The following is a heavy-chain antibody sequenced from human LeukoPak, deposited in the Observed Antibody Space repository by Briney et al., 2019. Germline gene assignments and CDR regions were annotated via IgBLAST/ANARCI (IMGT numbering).Heavy chain of an antibody. D-gene: IGHD6-13*01. CDR2: IWYDGSNK. J-gene: IGHJ3*01. CDR1: GFSFSTYG. Sequence: QPGRSLRLSCEASGFSFSTYGMHWVRQAPGKGLEWVASIWYDGSNKYYADSVKGRFTISRDNSKNTLYLQMNSLRAEDTAVYYCARDTSSPTWGQGAMVTVSS. CDR3: ARDTSSPT. V-gene: IGHV3-33*01.